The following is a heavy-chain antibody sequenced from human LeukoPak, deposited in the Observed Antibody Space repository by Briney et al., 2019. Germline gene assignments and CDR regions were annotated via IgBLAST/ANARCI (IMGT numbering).Heavy chain of an antibody. J-gene: IGHJ3*01. CDR3: AKVPHYYDSSAFDGFDV. D-gene: IGHD3-22*01. CDR2: ISGSGNST. V-gene: IGHV3-23*01. Sequence: GGSLRLSCAASGFTFSSYAMSCVRQAPGKGLECVSAISGSGNSTYYADSVKGRFTISRDNSKNTLYLQMNSLRAEDTAVYYCAKVPHYYDSSAFDGFDVWGQGTMVTVS. CDR1: GFTFSSYA.